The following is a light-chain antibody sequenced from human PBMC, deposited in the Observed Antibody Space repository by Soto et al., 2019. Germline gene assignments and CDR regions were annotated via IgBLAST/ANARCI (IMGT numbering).Light chain of an antibody. CDR3: HQRSNWPWT. Sequence: EIVLTQSPGTLSLSPGERATLSCRASQSVSSSYLAWYQQKPGQAPRLLIHDASSRATGIPARFSGSGSGTDFTLTISSLEPEDFAVYYCHQRSNWPWTFGQGTKWIS. V-gene: IGKV3D-20*02. CDR2: DAS. J-gene: IGKJ1*01. CDR1: QSVSSSY.